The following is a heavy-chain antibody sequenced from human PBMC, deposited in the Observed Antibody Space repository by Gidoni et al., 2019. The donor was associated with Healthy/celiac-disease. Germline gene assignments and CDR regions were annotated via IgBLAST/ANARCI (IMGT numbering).Heavy chain of an antibody. CDR3: AREGVVGGWYYFDY. CDR1: GFTFSSYA. Sequence: EVQLVESGEGLVQPRGSLRLSCAASGFTFSSYAMHWVRQAPGKGLEYVSAISSNGGSTYYADSVKGRFTISRDNSKNTLYLQMGSLRAEDMAVYYCAREGVVGGWYYFDYWGQGTLVTVSS. J-gene: IGHJ4*02. D-gene: IGHD6-19*01. V-gene: IGHV3-64*02. CDR2: ISSNGGST.